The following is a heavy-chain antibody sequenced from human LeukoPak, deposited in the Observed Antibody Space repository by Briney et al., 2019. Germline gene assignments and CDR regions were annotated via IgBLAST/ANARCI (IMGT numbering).Heavy chain of an antibody. CDR2: ISYDGSNK. Sequence: GGALRLSCAASGFTFSSYGMHGVRQAPAKGLEGVAVISYDGSNKYYADSVKGRFTISRDNSKNTLYLQLNSLRAEDTAVYYCAKAPNTSSGWAFDYWGQGTLVTVSS. D-gene: IGHD6-19*01. CDR1: GFTFSSYG. CDR3: AKAPNTSSGWAFDY. V-gene: IGHV3-30*18. J-gene: IGHJ4*02.